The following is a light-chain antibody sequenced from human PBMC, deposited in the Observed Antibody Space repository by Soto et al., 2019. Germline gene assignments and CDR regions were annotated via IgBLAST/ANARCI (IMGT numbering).Light chain of an antibody. CDR3: SSYAGSDTYVI. CDR2: EVT. Sequence: QSALTQPPSASGSPGQSVTISCTGTSSDVGGYNYVSWYQQHPGKGPKLMIYEVTKRPSGVPDRFSGSKSGNTASLTVSGLQAEDEAAYYCSSYAGSDTYVIFGGGTQLTVL. V-gene: IGLV2-8*01. CDR1: SSDVGGYNY. J-gene: IGLJ2*01.